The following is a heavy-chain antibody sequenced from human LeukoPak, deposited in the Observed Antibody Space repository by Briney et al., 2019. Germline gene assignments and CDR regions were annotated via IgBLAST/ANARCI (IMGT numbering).Heavy chain of an antibody. CDR1: RITFSSHA. D-gene: IGHD5-24*01. CDR2: ISGSGGHT. V-gene: IGHV3-23*01. J-gene: IGHJ6*03. Sequence: GGSLRLSCEAPRITFSSHAMSWVRQAPGKGLQWVSLISGSGGHTYYGDSVKGRFTISRDNSKNTVYLQMSSLRAEDTAIYYCAKGGVATMRDGYNYYYYMEVWGRGTTVTVSS. CDR3: AKGGVATMRDGYNYYYYMEV.